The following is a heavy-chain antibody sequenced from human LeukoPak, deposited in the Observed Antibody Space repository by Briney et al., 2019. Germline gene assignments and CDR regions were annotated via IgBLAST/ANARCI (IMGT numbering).Heavy chain of an antibody. CDR1: GYTFTGYY. CDR3: AREDTAAAVYYFDY. CDR2: INPNSGGT. V-gene: IGHV1-2*02. Sequence: ASVKVSCKASGYTFTGYYMHWVRQAPGQGLEWMGWINPNSGGTNYAQKFQGRVTMTRDTSISTAYMEQSRLRSDDTAVYYCAREDTAAAVYYFDYWGQGTLVTVSS. J-gene: IGHJ4*02. D-gene: IGHD6-13*01.